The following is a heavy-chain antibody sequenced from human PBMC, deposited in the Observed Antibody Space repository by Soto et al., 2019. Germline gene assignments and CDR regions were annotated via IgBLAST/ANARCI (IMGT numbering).Heavy chain of an antibody. CDR1: GFRVRDYY. CDR3: TRDPRIADF. V-gene: IGHV3-11*01. Sequence: TGGSLRLSCAASGFRVRDYYMTWIRQAPGKGLELLSYINPGGDVIKYADSVKGRFTISRDNAKNSLYLHMNNLRAEDTAVYYCTRDPRIADFWGQGTLVTVS. D-gene: IGHD2-21*01. J-gene: IGHJ4*02. CDR2: INPGGDVI.